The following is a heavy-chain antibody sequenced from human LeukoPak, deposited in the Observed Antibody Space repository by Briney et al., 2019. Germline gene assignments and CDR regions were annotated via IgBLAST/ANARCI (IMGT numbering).Heavy chain of an antibody. Sequence: PGGSLRLSCAASGFTFSSYSMNWVRQAPGKGLEWVSSISSSSSYIYYADSVKGRFTISRDNAKNSLYLQMNSLRAEDTAVYYCARDPWGQQLVRFWFDPWGQGTLVTVSS. CDR3: ARDPWGQQLVRFWFDP. V-gene: IGHV3-21*01. CDR2: ISSSSSYI. CDR1: GFTFSSYS. D-gene: IGHD6-13*01. J-gene: IGHJ5*02.